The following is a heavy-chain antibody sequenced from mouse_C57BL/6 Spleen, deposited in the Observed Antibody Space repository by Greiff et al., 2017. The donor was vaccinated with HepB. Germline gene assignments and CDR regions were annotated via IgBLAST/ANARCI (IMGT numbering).Heavy chain of an antibody. D-gene: IGHD1-1*01. CDR3: ARNPSHYYGSSYGYWYFDV. V-gene: IGHV1-78*01. J-gene: IGHJ1*03. CDR2: IYPRDGST. CDR1: GYTFTDHT. Sequence: VHLVESDAELVKPGASVKISCKVSGYTFTDHTIHWMKQRPEQGLEWIGYIYPRDGSTKYNEKFKGKATLTADKSSSTAYMQLNSLTSEDSAVYFCARNPSHYYGSSYGYWYFDVWGTGTTVTVSS.